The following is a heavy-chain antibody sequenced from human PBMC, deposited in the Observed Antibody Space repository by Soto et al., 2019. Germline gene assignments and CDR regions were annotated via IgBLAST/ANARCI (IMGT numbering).Heavy chain of an antibody. Sequence: GGSLRLSCAASGFTFSSYAMSWVRQAPGKGLEWVSAISGSGGSTFYADSVKGRFTISRDNSKNTLYLQMNSLRAEDTAVYYCAKDGYSSSWYYFDYWGQGTLVTVSS. D-gene: IGHD6-13*01. CDR3: AKDGYSSSWYYFDY. V-gene: IGHV3-23*01. J-gene: IGHJ4*02. CDR1: GFTFSSYA. CDR2: ISGSGGST.